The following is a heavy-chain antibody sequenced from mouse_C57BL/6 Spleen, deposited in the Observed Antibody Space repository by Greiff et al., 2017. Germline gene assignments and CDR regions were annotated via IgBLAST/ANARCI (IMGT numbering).Heavy chain of an antibody. CDR2: IRSKSNNYAT. CDR3: VKGEGGLAY. V-gene: IGHV10-1*01. CDR1: GFSFNTYA. D-gene: IGHD3-3*01. Sequence: EVKLVESGGGLVQPTGSLKLSCAASGFSFNTYAMNWVRQAPGKGLEWVARIRSKSNNYATYYADSVKYRFTISRDDSESMLYLQMNNVKTEYTAMYYCVKGEGGLAYWGQGTLVTVSA. J-gene: IGHJ3*01.